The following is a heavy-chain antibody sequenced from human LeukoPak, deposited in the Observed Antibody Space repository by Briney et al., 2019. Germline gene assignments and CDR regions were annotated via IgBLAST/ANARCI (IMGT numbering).Heavy chain of an antibody. V-gene: IGHV3-7*01. J-gene: IGHJ4*02. D-gene: IGHD3-9*01. Sequence: GGSLRLSCAASGLAFGTYYMSWVRQAPGKGLEWVANINQDGSKTHYVDSVKGRFTISRDTAKDSLYLQMDGLRAEDTAVYYCAKSARAEETDYYPVDYWGRGALVTVSS. CDR2: INQDGSKT. CDR3: AKSARAEETDYYPVDY. CDR1: GLAFGTYY.